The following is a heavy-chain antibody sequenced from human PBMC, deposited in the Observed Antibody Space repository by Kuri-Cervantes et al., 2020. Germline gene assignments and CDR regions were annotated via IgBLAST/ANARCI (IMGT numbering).Heavy chain of an antibody. CDR1: GYTFTSYD. CDR3: ARGRGYRDGYKMDV. V-gene: IGHV1-8*02. Sequence: VKVSCKASGYTFTSYDINWVRQATGQGLEWMGWMNPNSGNTGYAQKFQGRVTMTRNTSISTAYMELSSLRSEDTAVYYCARGRGYRDGYKMDVWGKGTTVAVSS. J-gene: IGHJ6*03. CDR2: MNPNSGNT. D-gene: IGHD5-24*01.